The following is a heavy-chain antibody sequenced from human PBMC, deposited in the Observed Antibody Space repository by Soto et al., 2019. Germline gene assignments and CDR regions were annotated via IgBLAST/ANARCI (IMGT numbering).Heavy chain of an antibody. CDR3: ASHTYYYDSSGQKNFDY. CDR1: GGTFGSYA. CDR2: IIPIFGTA. D-gene: IGHD3-22*01. J-gene: IGHJ4*02. V-gene: IGHV1-69*12. Sequence: QVQLVQSGAEVKKPGSSVKVSCKASGGTFGSYAISWVRQAPGQGLEWMGGIIPIFGTANYAQKFQGRVTITADESTSTAYMELSSLRSEDTAVYYCASHTYYYDSSGQKNFDYWGQGTLVTVSS.